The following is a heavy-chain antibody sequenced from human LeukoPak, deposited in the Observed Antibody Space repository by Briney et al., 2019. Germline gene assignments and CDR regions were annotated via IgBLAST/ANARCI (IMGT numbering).Heavy chain of an antibody. CDR1: GFTLSSYW. Sequence: GGSLRLSCAASGFTLSSYWMHWVRQAPGKGLVWVSRINNDGSSTSYADSVKGRFTISRDNAKNTLYLRMNSLRDEDTAVYYCAKGGTVLFDYWGQGTLVTVSS. D-gene: IGHD3-16*01. V-gene: IGHV3-74*01. J-gene: IGHJ4*02. CDR3: AKGGTVLFDY. CDR2: INNDGSST.